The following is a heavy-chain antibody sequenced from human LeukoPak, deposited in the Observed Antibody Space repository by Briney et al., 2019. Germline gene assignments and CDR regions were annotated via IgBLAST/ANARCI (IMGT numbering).Heavy chain of an antibody. CDR1: GFTVSSNY. J-gene: IGHJ3*02. CDR3: ARLYDSSAYGAFDI. Sequence: GGSLRLSCAASGFTVSSNYMGWVRQAPGKGQECVLVLYSGGSTYYPDSVKGRFTISRDNSQNTLYLQMDSLRAEDTAVYYCARLYDSSAYGAFDIRGQGTMVTVSS. CDR2: LYSGGST. D-gene: IGHD3-22*01. V-gene: IGHV3-66*02.